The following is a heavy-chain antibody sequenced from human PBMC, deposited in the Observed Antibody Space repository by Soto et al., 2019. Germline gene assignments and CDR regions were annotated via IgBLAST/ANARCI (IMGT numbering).Heavy chain of an antibody. D-gene: IGHD2-2*02. CDR2: IYYSGST. CDR3: ARSGRGYCSSTSCYSWFDP. Sequence: PSETLSLTCTVSGGSISSSSYYWGWIRQPPGKGLEWIGSIYYSGSTYYNPSLKSRVTISVDTSKNQFSLKLSSVTAADTAVYYCARSGRGYCSSTSCYSWFDPWGQGTLVTVSS. V-gene: IGHV4-39*01. J-gene: IGHJ5*02. CDR1: GGSISSSSYY.